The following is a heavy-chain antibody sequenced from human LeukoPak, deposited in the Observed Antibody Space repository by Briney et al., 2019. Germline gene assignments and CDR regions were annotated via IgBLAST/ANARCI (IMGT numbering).Heavy chain of an antibody. D-gene: IGHD2-15*01. CDR3: ARSDYCSGGSCYSDRVYYFDY. CDR2: IIPIFGTA. CDR1: GYTFSNYY. Sequence: SVKVSCKASGYTFSNYYIHWVRQAPGQGLEWMGGIIPIFGTANYAQKFQGRVTITADESTSTAYMELSSLRSEDTAVYYCARSDYCSGGSCYSDRVYYFDYWGQGTLVTVSS. J-gene: IGHJ4*02. V-gene: IGHV1-69*13.